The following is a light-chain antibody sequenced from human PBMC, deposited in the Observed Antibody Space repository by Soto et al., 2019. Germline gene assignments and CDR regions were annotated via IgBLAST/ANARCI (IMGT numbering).Light chain of an antibody. Sequence: EIVMTKSPSTLSVSPGERATLSCRASQSVSSDLAWYHQKPGQAPRLLIYGASTRATGIPARFSGSGSGTEFTLTISSLQSEDFAVYYCQQYNNWPLTFGQGTKVDIK. CDR1: QSVSSD. V-gene: IGKV3-15*01. CDR3: QQYNNWPLT. CDR2: GAS. J-gene: IGKJ1*01.